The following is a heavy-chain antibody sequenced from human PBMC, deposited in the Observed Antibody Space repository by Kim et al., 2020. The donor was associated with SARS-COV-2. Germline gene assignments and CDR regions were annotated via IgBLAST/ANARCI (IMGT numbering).Heavy chain of an antibody. J-gene: IGHJ2*01. Sequence: SVKVSCKASGDTFSTYAIRWVRQAPGQGLEWMGRIIPIFGSSNYAQKFQGRVTITADTSTTTAYMELSSLRSEDTAVYYCARQIQYYIVVVPAVVVWY. CDR1: GDTFSTYA. V-gene: IGHV1-69*06. CDR2: IIPIFGSS. CDR3: ARQIQYYIVVVPAVVVWY. D-gene: IGHD2-2*01.